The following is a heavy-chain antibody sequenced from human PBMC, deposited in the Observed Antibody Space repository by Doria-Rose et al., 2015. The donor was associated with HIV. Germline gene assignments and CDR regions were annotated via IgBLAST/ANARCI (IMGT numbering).Heavy chain of an antibody. D-gene: IGHD6-13*01. V-gene: IGHV2-26*01. CDR2: LFADDER. Sequence: QVTLKESGPVLVKPTETLTLTCTVSGVSLSSPGMGVSWIRQPPGKALEWLANLFADDERSYKTSLKSRLTISSATSKSQVVLTMTGMDPVDTATYYCARIKSSRWYHKYYFDFWGQGTLVIVSA. CDR3: ARIKSSRWYHKYYFDF. CDR1: GVSLSSPGMG. J-gene: IGHJ4*02.